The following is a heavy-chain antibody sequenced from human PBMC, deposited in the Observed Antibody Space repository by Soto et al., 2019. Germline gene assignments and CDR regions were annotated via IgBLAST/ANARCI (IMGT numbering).Heavy chain of an antibody. Sequence: ASVKVSCKASGGTFSSYAISWVRQAPGQGLEWMGGIIPIFGKAKYAQKFQGRVTITADESTSTAYMELSSLRSEDTAVYYCARDPGYSSSWYSWFDPWGQGTLVTVSS. CDR1: GGTFSSYA. CDR3: ARDPGYSSSWYSWFDP. D-gene: IGHD6-13*01. CDR2: IIPIFGKA. V-gene: IGHV1-69*13. J-gene: IGHJ5*02.